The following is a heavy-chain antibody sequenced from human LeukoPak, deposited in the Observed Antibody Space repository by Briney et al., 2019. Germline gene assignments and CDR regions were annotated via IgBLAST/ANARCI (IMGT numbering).Heavy chain of an antibody. J-gene: IGHJ3*02. D-gene: IGHD2-21*01. CDR3: ASLIVVYPVARLDGFDI. CDR2: IDPNSGGT. Sequence: ASVKVSCKASGYAFTGYYMHWVRQAPGQGLEWMGWIDPNSGGTNYAQNCQGRVTMTRDTSVNTAYMELSSLRSDDTAVYYCASLIVVYPVARLDGFDIWGQGTMVTVSS. V-gene: IGHV1-2*02. CDR1: GYAFTGYY.